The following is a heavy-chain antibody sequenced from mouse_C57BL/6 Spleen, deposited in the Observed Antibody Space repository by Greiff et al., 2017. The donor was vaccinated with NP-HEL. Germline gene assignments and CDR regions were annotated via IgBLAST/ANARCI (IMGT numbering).Heavy chain of an antibody. CDR3: ARGITTVVADWYFDV. CDR1: GYTFTSYG. CDR2: IYPRSGNT. J-gene: IGHJ1*03. D-gene: IGHD1-1*01. Sequence: QVQLQQSGAELARPGASVKLSCKASGYTFTSYGISWVKQRTGQGLEWIGEIYPRSGNTYYNEKFKGKATLTADKSSSTAYMELRSLTSEDSAVYFCARGITTVVADWYFDVWGTGTTVTVSS. V-gene: IGHV1-81*01.